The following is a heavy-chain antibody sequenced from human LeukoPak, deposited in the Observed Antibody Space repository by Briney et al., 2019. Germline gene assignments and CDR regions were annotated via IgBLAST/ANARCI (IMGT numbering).Heavy chain of an antibody. CDR1: GGSFSNYY. D-gene: IGHD1-7*01. V-gene: IGHV4-34*01. CDR2: INDSGRT. J-gene: IGHJ6*03. CDR3: ARRWNYGRNYYIDV. Sequence: SATLSLTCAVYGGSFSNYYWSWIRQPPGKGLEWIGEINDSGRTNYNPSLMSRVTVSVDTSKKQFSLRLTSVTATDTAVYYCARRWNYGRNYYIDVWGKGATVSVSS.